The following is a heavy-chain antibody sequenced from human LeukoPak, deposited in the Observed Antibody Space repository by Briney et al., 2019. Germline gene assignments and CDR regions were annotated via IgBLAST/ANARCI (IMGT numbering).Heavy chain of an antibody. V-gene: IGHV3-74*01. CDR1: GFTLSRYW. CDR3: ARVLSGSWDWFDP. J-gene: IGHJ5*02. Sequence: GESLRLSCAASGFTLSRYWIHWVRQAPGKGLEWVSRINPDGSTTTYADSVKGRFTISRDNAKNTAYLQMHSLRAEDTAVYYCARVLSGSWDWFDPWGQGTLVTVSS. D-gene: IGHD3-22*01. CDR2: INPDGSTT.